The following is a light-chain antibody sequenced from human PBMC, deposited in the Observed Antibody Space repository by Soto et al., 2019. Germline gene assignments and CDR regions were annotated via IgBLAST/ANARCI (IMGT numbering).Light chain of an antibody. CDR1: QSVYNNY. Sequence: EIVLTQSPGTLSLSPGERATLSCRASQSVYNNYIAWYQQKPGQAPRTVIYGASIRATGIPGRFSGSGSGTDFSLIITRLEHEDSAVYYCQQDGRSRTFGGGTKVEIK. V-gene: IGKV3-20*01. J-gene: IGKJ4*01. CDR3: QQDGRSRT. CDR2: GAS.